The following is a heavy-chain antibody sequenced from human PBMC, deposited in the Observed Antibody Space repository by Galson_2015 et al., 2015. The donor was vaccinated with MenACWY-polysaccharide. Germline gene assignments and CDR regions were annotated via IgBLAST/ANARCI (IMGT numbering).Heavy chain of an antibody. J-gene: IGHJ4*01. CDR2: MTYDGSDQ. V-gene: IGHV3-30*18. D-gene: IGHD6-19*01. CDR1: GFSFSSYG. Sequence: SLRLSCAASGFSFSSYGMHWVRQAPGKGLEWVTYMTYDGSDQNYARSVRGRFTISRDNSKSMLYLQMESLRPEGTAVYYCAKREARNSGPFDLWGHGTLVTVSS. CDR3: AKREARNSGPFDL.